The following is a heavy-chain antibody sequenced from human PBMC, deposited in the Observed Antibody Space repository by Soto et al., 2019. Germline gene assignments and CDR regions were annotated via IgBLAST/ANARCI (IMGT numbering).Heavy chain of an antibody. J-gene: IGHJ4*02. Sequence: SVKVSCKASGGTFSSYAISWVRQAPGQGLEWMGGIIPIFGTANYAQKFQGRVTITADKSTSTAYMELSSLRSEDTAVYYCARIGDSSAPWAPFDYWGQGTLVTVSS. CDR3: ARIGDSSAPWAPFDY. D-gene: IGHD3-22*01. CDR2: IIPIFGTA. V-gene: IGHV1-69*06. CDR1: GGTFSSYA.